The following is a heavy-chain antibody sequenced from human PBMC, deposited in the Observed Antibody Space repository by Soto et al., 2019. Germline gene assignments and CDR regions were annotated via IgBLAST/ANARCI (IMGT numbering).Heavy chain of an antibody. J-gene: IGHJ3*02. CDR3: AIDVTILGVARAFDI. D-gene: IGHD3-3*01. V-gene: IGHV1-2*02. Sequence: GDSVKVSCKASGYTFTGCYMHWVRQAPGQGLEWMGWINPNSGGTNYAQKFQGRVTMTRDTSISTAYMELSRLRSDDTAVYYCAIDVTILGVARAFDIWGQGPMVTV. CDR2: INPNSGGT. CDR1: GYTFTGCY.